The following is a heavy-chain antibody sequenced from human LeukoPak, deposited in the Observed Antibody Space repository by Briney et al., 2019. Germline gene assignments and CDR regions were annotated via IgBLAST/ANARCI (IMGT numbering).Heavy chain of an antibody. CDR1: GFSFDNYA. CDR2: LSSSGANI. CDR3: AKDRTVGASYWYFDL. Sequence: PGGSLRLSCAASGFSFDNYAMTWVRQAPGKGLEWVSSLSSSGANIYYADSVKGRFTISRDSSKNTLFLHMNTLRAEGTAIYYCAKDRTVGASYWYFDLWGRGTLVTVSS. J-gene: IGHJ2*01. D-gene: IGHD1-26*01. V-gene: IGHV3-23*01.